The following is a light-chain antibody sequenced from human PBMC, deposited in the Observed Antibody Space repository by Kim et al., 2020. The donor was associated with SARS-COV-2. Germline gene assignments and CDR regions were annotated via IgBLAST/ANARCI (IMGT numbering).Light chain of an antibody. V-gene: IGLV3-21*04. Sequence: APGETASLTWWGNRIGGKNVHWYQQKAGQAPVVVIYNDNDRPSGIPERFSGSNSGNTATLTISRVEAGDDGDYYCHVWDTNSDHGVFGGGTKVTVL. CDR2: NDN. CDR1: RIGGKN. CDR3: HVWDTNSDHGV. J-gene: IGLJ2*01.